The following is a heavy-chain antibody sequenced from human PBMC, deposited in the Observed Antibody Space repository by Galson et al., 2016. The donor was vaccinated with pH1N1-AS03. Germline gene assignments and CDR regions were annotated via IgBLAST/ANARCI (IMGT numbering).Heavy chain of an antibody. CDR1: GFTFNDYS. CDR2: IKKDGGEK. CDR3: ASSGF. J-gene: IGHJ4*02. D-gene: IGHD3-10*01. Sequence: SLRLSCAAFGFTFNDYSMNWVRQAPGKGLEWVANIKKDGGEKYYVDSVRGRFTISRDNAKKSLYLQMSSLRVEDTAVYYCASSGFWGRGTLVAVSS. V-gene: IGHV3-7*03.